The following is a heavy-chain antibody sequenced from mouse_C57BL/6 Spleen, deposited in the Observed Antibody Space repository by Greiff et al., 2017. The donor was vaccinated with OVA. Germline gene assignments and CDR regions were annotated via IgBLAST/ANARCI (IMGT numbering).Heavy chain of an antibody. CDR1: GYTFTSYW. Sequence: QVQLQQSGAELVRPGSSVKLSCKASGYTFTSYWMHWVKQRPIQGLEWIGNIDPSDSETHYNQKFKDKATLTVDKSSSTAYMQLSSLTSEDSAVYYCARENSLYAMDYWGQGTSVTVSS. J-gene: IGHJ4*01. CDR3: ARENSLYAMDY. CDR2: IDPSDSET. V-gene: IGHV1-52*01.